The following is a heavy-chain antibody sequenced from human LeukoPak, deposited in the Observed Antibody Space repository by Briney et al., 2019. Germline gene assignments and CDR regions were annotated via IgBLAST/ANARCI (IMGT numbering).Heavy chain of an antibody. Sequence: PGGSLRLSCAASGFTFSNYAMHWVRQAPGKGLEYVSAISNNGGRTYYAHSVKGRFTISRDNSKNTLYLQMGSLRAEDMAVYYCARAYSSGWYPFDYWGQGTLVTVSS. CDR1: GFTFSNYA. J-gene: IGHJ4*02. D-gene: IGHD6-19*01. CDR2: ISNNGGRT. CDR3: ARAYSSGWYPFDY. V-gene: IGHV3-64*01.